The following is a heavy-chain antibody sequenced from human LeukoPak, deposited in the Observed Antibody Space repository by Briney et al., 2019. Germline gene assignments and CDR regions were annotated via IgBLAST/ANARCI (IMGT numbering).Heavy chain of an antibody. CDR2: IIPILSIA. Sequence: ASVKVSCKASGGTFSSYAISWVRQAPGQGLEWMGRIIPILSIANYAQKFQGRVTITADKSTSTAYMELSSLRSEDTAVYYCARDQGYCSSTSCQRQFDYWGQGTLVTVSS. D-gene: IGHD2-2*01. CDR3: ARDQGYCSSTSCQRQFDY. V-gene: IGHV1-69*04. J-gene: IGHJ4*02. CDR1: GGTFSSYA.